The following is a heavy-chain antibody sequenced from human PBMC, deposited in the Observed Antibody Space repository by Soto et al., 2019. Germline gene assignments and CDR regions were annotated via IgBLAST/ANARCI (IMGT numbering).Heavy chain of an antibody. CDR1: GGSISNYF. Sequence: QVQLQESGPGLVKPSETLSLTCTVSGGSISNYFWSWIRQPPGKGLGWIGYIYSSGSTNYNPSLKSRVTISLDTSNNHFSLKLSSVTVADTAVYYCARSTGGEFDPWGQGTLVTVSS. V-gene: IGHV4-59*01. CDR3: ARSTGGEFDP. CDR2: IYSSGST. J-gene: IGHJ5*02. D-gene: IGHD2-21*01.